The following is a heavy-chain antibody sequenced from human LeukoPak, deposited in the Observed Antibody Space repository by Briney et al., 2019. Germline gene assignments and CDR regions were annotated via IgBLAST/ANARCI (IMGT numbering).Heavy chain of an antibody. Sequence: ASVKLSCKASGYSFTSHYMHWVRQAPGQGLEWMGWINPKSGGTNYTQKFQCRVTMTRDTSISTAYMDMSSLRSDDTAVYYCARNLWFGESSDAFDMWGQGTMVTVSS. CDR2: INPKSGGT. J-gene: IGHJ3*02. CDR1: GYSFTSHY. V-gene: IGHV1-2*02. D-gene: IGHD3-10*01. CDR3: ARNLWFGESSDAFDM.